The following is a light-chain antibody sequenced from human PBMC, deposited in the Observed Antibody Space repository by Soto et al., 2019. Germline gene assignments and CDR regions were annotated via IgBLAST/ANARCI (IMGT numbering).Light chain of an antibody. Sequence: QSALTQPPSVSGALGQRVTISCTGITSNIGAGYDVHWYQLLPGRAPKLLIYGNTNRPSGVPDRFSGSKSATSASLAITGLQAEDEAIYYCQSYDNPLSGPIYVFGTGTKVTVL. CDR1: TSNIGAGYD. V-gene: IGLV1-40*01. CDR2: GNT. CDR3: QSYDNPLSGPIYV. J-gene: IGLJ1*01.